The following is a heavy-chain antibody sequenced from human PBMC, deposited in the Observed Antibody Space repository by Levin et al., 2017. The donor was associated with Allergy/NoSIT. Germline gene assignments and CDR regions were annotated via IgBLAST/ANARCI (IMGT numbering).Heavy chain of an antibody. Sequence: SETLSLTCAIYGGSFRGYYWSWIRQPPGKGLEWIGEITHSGSTNYNPSLKSRVTISIDTSKNQFSLKLRSVTAADTAVYYCVNSGRHYCSNTSCDWLPSWFDPWGQGALVTVSS. CDR2: ITHSGST. CDR1: GGSFRGYY. D-gene: IGHD2-2*01. J-gene: IGHJ5*02. CDR3: VNSGRHYCSNTSCDWLPSWFDP. V-gene: IGHV4-34*01.